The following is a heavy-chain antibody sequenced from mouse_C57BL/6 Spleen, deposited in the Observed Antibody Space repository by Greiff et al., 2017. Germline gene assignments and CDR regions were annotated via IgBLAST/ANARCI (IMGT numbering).Heavy chain of an antibody. CDR3: TTSSRAY. Sequence: VQLKQSGAELVRPGASVKLSCTASGFNIKDDYMHRVKQRPEQGLEWIGWIDPENGDTEYASKFQGKATITADTSSNTAYLQLSSLTSEDTAVYYCTTSSRAYWGQGTLVTVSA. D-gene: IGHD1-3*01. V-gene: IGHV14-4*01. CDR2: IDPENGDT. J-gene: IGHJ3*01. CDR1: GFNIKDDY.